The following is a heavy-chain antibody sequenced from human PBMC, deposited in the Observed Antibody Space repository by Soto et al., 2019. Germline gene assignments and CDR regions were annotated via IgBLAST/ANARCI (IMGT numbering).Heavy chain of an antibody. Sequence: SETLSLTCAVYGGSFSGYYWSWIRQPPGKGLEWIGEINHSGSTNYNPSLKSRVTISVDTSKNQFSLKLSSVTAADTAVYYCASCLQQLVEGRGFDDWGQGTLVSVS. CDR3: ASCLQQLVEGRGFDD. J-gene: IGHJ4*02. D-gene: IGHD6-13*01. CDR1: GGSFSGYY. CDR2: INHSGST. V-gene: IGHV4-34*01.